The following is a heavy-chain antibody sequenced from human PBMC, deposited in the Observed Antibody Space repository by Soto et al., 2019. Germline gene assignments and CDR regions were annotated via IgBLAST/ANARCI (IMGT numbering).Heavy chain of an antibody. D-gene: IGHD3-22*01. CDR3: ATLTYDYYDSSGYFPVDGAFDI. CDR2: ISAYNGNT. CDR1: GYTFTSYG. Sequence: GASVKVSCKASGYTFTSYGISWVRQAPGQGLEWMGWISAYNGNTNYAQKLQGRVTMTTDTSTSTAYMELRSLRSDDTAVYYCATLTYDYYDSSGYFPVDGAFDIWGQGTTVTVSS. V-gene: IGHV1-18*01. J-gene: IGHJ3*02.